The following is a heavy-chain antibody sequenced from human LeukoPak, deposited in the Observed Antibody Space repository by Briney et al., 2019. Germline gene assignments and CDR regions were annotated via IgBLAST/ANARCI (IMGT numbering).Heavy chain of an antibody. D-gene: IGHD5-12*01. V-gene: IGHV4-30-2*01. CDR2: IYHSGST. Sequence: SQTLSLTCAVSGGSISSGGYSWSWIRQPPGKGLEWIGYIYHSGSTYYNPSLKSRVTISVDGSKNQFSLKLSSVTAADTAVYYCARGDIVATILYFDYWGQGTLVTVSS. CDR3: ARGDIVATILYFDY. CDR1: GGSISSGGYS. J-gene: IGHJ4*02.